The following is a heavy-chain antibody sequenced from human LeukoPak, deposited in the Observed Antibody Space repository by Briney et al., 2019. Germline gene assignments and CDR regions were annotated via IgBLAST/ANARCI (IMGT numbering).Heavy chain of an antibody. V-gene: IGHV1-2*02. CDR2: INPNSGGT. Sequence: ASVKVSCKASGYTFTGYYMHWVRQAPGQGLEWMGWINPNSGGTNYAQKFQGRVTMTRDTSISTAYMELSRLRSDGTAVYYCARDLFLEWLYPGYYYYGMDVWGQGTTVTVSS. CDR3: ARDLFLEWLYPGYYYYGMDV. J-gene: IGHJ6*02. D-gene: IGHD3-3*01. CDR1: GYTFTGYY.